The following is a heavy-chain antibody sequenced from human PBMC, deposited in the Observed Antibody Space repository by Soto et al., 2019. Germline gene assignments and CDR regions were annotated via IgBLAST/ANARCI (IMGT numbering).Heavy chain of an antibody. J-gene: IGHJ3*02. V-gene: IGHV3-23*01. Sequence: EVQLLASGGGLVQPGGSLRLSCAASGFIFSNYAMSWVRQGPGQGLEWVSVIGGEAVSTNFADSVKGRCTVSRDNSKNTVDLQLDSLRDDDTAVYYCAKDSFSHNGIYDPFDIWGQGTMVTVSS. CDR3: AKDSFSHNGIYDPFDI. CDR1: GFIFSNYA. D-gene: IGHD1-1*01. CDR2: IGGEAVST.